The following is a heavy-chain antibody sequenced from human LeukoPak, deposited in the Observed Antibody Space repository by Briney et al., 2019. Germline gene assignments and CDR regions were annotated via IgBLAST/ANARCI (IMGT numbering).Heavy chain of an antibody. CDR1: GGSFSGYY. J-gene: IGHJ6*02. V-gene: IGHV4-34*01. CDR3: ARGRRCSSTSCYFYYYYGMDV. D-gene: IGHD2-2*01. CDR2: INHSGST. Sequence: KPSETLSLTCAVYGGSFSGYYWSWIRQPPGKGLEWIGEINHSGSTNYNPSLKSRVTISVDTSKNQFSLKLSSVTAADTAVYYCARGRRCSSTSCYFYYYYGMDVWGQGTTVTVSS.